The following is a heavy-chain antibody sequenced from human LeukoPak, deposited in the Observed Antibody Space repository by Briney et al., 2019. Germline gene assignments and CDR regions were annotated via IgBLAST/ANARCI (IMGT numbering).Heavy chain of an antibody. J-gene: IGHJ4*02. V-gene: IGHV3-7*01. CDR2: IKQGGSEK. CDR1: GFTFSSYW. Sequence: GGSLRLSCAASGFTFSSYWMSWVRQAPGKGLEWVAKIKQGGSEKYYLDSVNGRFTISRDNAKNSLYLQMNSLRAEDTAVYYCASLVDSSGYYHPFDYWGQGTLVTVSS. CDR3: ASLVDSSGYYHPFDY. D-gene: IGHD3-22*01.